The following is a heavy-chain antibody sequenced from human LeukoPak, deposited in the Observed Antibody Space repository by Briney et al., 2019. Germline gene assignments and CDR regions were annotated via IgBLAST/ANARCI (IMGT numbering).Heavy chain of an antibody. J-gene: IGHJ4*02. CDR1: GDSISSKY. V-gene: IGHV4-38-2*02. Sequence: SGTLSLTCTVSGDSISSKYWSWIRQPPGKGPEWIGSIHHSGNTYYNPSLKSRVTISVDTSKNQFSLKLNSVTAADTAVYYCARDSWPEVVRFDYWGQGTLVTVSS. CDR3: ARDSWPEVVRFDY. CDR2: IHHSGNT. D-gene: IGHD1-14*01.